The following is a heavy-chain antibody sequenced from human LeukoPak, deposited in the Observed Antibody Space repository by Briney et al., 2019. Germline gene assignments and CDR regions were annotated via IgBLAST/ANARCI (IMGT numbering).Heavy chain of an antibody. CDR1: GFTISAYN. J-gene: IGHJ6*04. D-gene: IGHD3-10*02. CDR2: ISGSSSYI. Sequence: KPGGSLRLSCAASGFTISAYNLNWVRQAPGKGLEWVSSISGSSSYIYYADSVKGRFTISRDNAKNSLYLQMNSLRAEDTAVYYCAELGITMIGGVWGKGTTSPSPQ. CDR3: AELGITMIGGV. V-gene: IGHV3-21*01.